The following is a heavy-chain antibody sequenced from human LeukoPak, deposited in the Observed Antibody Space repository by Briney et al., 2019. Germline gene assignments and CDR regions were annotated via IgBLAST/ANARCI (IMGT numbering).Heavy chain of an antibody. V-gene: IGHV3-21*01. J-gene: IGHJ3*02. Sequence: GGSLRLSCAASGFTFKTYTINWVRQAPGKGLEWVSSISSVNSFIYYADSVKGRFTISRDNAKNSVYLQMNSLRAEDTAVYYCAREFYNAFDIWGQGTMVTVSS. CDR1: GFTFKTYT. CDR2: ISSVNSFI. CDR3: AREFYNAFDI.